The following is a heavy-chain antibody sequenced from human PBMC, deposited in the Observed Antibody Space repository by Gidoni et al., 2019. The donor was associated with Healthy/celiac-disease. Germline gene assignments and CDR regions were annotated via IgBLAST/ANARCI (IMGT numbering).Heavy chain of an antibody. J-gene: IGHJ4*02. CDR2: ISYDGSNK. CDR3: AKDFGDDVVRGVISDLFDY. V-gene: IGHV3-30*18. D-gene: IGHD3-10*01. CDR1: GFTFISYG. Sequence: QVQLVESGGGVVQPGRSLRLSCAASGFTFISYGMHWVRQAPGKGLEWVAVISYDGSNKYYADSVKGRFTISRDNSKNTLYLQMNSLRAEDTAVYYCAKDFGDDVVRGVISDLFDYWGQGTLVTVSS.